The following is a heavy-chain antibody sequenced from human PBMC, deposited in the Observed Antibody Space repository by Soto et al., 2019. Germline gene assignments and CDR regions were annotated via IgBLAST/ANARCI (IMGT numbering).Heavy chain of an antibody. D-gene: IGHD3-10*02. CDR2: IFYSGST. V-gene: IGHV4-59*01. CDR3: ASMIGDPVPSFES. Sequence: QVQLQESGPGLVKPSETLSLTCTVSGGSISSYYWSWIRQPPGKGLEWIGFIFYSGSTSYNPSLKSRVPISIGTSEYQFSLKLNSVTAADTAVYYCASMIGDPVPSFESWGQGTLVAVSS. CDR1: GGSISSYY. J-gene: IGHJ5*01.